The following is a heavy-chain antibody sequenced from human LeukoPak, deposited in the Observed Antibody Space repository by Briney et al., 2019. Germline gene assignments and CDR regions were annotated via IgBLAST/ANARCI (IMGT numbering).Heavy chain of an antibody. V-gene: IGHV3-7*01. J-gene: IGHJ4*02. D-gene: IGHD7-27*01. CDR3: ARDYTGGWNDY. CDR2: IKEDGSEK. Sequence: GGSLRLSCEATGFTFKKHWMSWVRQAVGKGLECVAKIKEDGSEKHYVDSVQGRFTISRDNARNLLYLQMNSLRADDTAVYYCARDYTGGWNDYWGQGTLVTVSS. CDR1: GFTFKKHW.